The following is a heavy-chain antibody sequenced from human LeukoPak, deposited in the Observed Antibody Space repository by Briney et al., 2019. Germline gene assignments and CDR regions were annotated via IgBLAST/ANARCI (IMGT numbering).Heavy chain of an antibody. V-gene: IGHV4-59*01. D-gene: IGHD5-24*01. J-gene: IGHJ3*02. CDR3: ARSRDGYNRDAFDI. CDR2: IYYSGST. CDR1: GGSISSYY. Sequence: NTSETLSLTCTVSGGSISSYYWSWIRQPPGKGLEWIGYIYYSGSTNYNPSLESRVTISVDTSKNQFSLKLSSVTAADTAVYYCARSRDGYNRDAFDIWGQGTMVTVSS.